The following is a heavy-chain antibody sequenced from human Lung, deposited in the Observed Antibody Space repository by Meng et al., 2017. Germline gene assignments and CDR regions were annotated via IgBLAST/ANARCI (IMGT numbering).Heavy chain of an antibody. CDR2: INHIVST. CDR1: GAASSDYY. CDR3: ARGPTTMAHDFDY. J-gene: IGHJ4*02. Sequence: VQHQQSGAVPCEPSEPLALTCVVAGAASSDYYWSSIRPRPGKGLEWIGEINHIVSTNYSPSHESRATISLDTSQNNLSLKLSSVTAAVSAEYYGARGPTTMAHDFDYWGQGTLVTVSS. D-gene: IGHD1-26*01. V-gene: IGHV4-34*01.